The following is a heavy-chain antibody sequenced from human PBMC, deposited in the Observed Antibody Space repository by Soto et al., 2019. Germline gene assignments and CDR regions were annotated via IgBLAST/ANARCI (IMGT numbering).Heavy chain of an antibody. D-gene: IGHD2-21*02. Sequence: QVQLQESGPGLVKPSETLSLTCTVSGGSISSYYWSWIRQPPGKGLEWIGYIYYSGSTNYNPSLKIRVTISVDTSKNQYTLKLSSVTAADTAVYYCAREAYCGGDCYSAPGAFDIWGQGTMVTVSS. J-gene: IGHJ3*02. CDR1: GGSISSYY. CDR2: IYYSGST. V-gene: IGHV4-59*01. CDR3: AREAYCGGDCYSAPGAFDI.